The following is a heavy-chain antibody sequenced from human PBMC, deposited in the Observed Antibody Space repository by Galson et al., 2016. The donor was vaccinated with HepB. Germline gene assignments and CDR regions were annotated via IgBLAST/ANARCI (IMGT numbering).Heavy chain of an antibody. V-gene: IGHV4-59*01. CDR1: GGSFSGYY. CDR2: IYYTGST. CDR3: AREPLGWMGFDY. Sequence: SETLSLTCAVSGGSFSGYYWSWIRQPPGRGLEWIGYIYYTGSTSYKPSLKSRVTISLDTSKNQFSLKLNSVTAADTAVYYCAREPLGWMGFDYWGQGILVTISS. J-gene: IGHJ4*02. D-gene: IGHD2-2*03.